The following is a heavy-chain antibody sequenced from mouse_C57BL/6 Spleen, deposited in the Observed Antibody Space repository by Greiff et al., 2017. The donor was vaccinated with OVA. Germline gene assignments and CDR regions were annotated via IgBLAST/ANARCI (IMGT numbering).Heavy chain of an antibody. D-gene: IGHD2-3*01. V-gene: IGHV3-6*01. CDR1: GYSITSGYY. CDR2: ISYDGSN. CDR3: AREGDDGYYGY. J-gene: IGHJ2*01. Sequence: EVKLVESGPGLVKPSQSLSLTCSVTGYSITSGYYWNWIRQFPGNKLEWMGYISYDGSNNYNPSLKNRISITRDTSKNQFFLKLNSVTTEDTATYYCAREGDDGYYGYWGQGTTLTVSS.